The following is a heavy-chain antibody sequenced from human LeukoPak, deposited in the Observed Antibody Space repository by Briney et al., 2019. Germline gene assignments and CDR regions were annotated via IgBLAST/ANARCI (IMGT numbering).Heavy chain of an antibody. V-gene: IGHV3-30-3*01. CDR3: AREYDFWSGYYKGPFDY. CDR1: GFTFSNYD. J-gene: IGHJ4*02. Sequence: PGGSLRLSCAASGFTFSNYDIHWVRQAPGKGLEWVAVISYDGGNKYYADSVKGRFTISRDNSKNTLYLQMNSLRAEDTAVYYCAREYDFWSGYYKGPFDYWGQGTLVTVSS. D-gene: IGHD3-3*01. CDR2: ISYDGGNK.